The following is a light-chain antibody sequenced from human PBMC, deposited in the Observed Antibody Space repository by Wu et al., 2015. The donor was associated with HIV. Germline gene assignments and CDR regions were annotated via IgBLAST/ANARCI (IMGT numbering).Light chain of an antibody. J-gene: IGKJ2*03. CDR2: GAS. CDR3: QQYGSSPYS. CDR1: QSVSSSY. Sequence: EIVLTQSPGTLSLSPGERATLSCRASQSVSSSYLAWYQQKPGQAPRLLIYGASSRATGIPDRFSGSGSGTDFTLTISRLEPEDFAVYYCQQYGSSPYSFGQGTKAGDQ. V-gene: IGKV3-20*01.